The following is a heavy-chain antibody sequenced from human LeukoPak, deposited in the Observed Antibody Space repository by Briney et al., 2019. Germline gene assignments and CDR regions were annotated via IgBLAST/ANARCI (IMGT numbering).Heavy chain of an antibody. J-gene: IGHJ4*02. D-gene: IGHD5-18*01. CDR3: ARGRYSYGLYYFDY. V-gene: IGHV3-48*03. Sequence: GGSLRLSCAASGFTFSSYEMNWVRQAPGKGLDWVSYTSSSGNTIYYADSVKGRFTISRDNAKNSLYLQMNSLRAEDTAVYYCARGRYSYGLYYFDYWGQGTLVTVSS. CDR2: TSSSGNTI. CDR1: GFTFSSYE.